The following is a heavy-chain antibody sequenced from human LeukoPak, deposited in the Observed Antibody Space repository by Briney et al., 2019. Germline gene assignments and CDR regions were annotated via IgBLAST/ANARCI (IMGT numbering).Heavy chain of an antibody. CDR2: IYYTGIT. V-gene: IGHV4-59*01. CDR1: GESIRTYY. D-gene: IGHD6-25*01. Sequence: PSETLSLTCSVSGESIRTYYWSWIRQPPGKGLEYIGYIYYTGITNYNPSLGSRVTMSLDRDKSQFSLKLTSVTAADTAVYYCARERATSGRCRFDFWGQGALVTVSS. J-gene: IGHJ4*02. CDR3: ARERATSGRCRFDF.